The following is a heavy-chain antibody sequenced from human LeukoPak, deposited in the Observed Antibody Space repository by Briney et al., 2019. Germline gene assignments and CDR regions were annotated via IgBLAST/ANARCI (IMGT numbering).Heavy chain of an antibody. V-gene: IGHV3-30*04. CDR2: ISSDGSNK. CDR3: ARDDIIVGATTLDY. Sequence: GGSLRLSCEASGFIFSTYAVHWVRQAPGKGLEWLAVISSDGSNKYHVDSVKGRFTISRDNSKNTLYLEMDSVRLGDTAVYYCARDDIIVGATTLDYWGQGTLVTVSS. D-gene: IGHD1-26*01. CDR1: GFIFSTYA. J-gene: IGHJ4*02.